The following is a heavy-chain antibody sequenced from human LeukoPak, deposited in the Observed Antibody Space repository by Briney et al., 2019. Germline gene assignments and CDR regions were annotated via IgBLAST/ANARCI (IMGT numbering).Heavy chain of an antibody. Sequence: KPSETLSLTSTVSGDSISNNSWSWIRRPPGKGLEWIGCIYYSGNTNYNSSLKSRVNISVDTSKNQFSLKLSSVTAADTAVYYCATSGTTGYYYYMDVWGKGTTVTVSS. D-gene: IGHD1-1*01. J-gene: IGHJ6*03. CDR2: IYYSGNT. V-gene: IGHV4-59*01. CDR3: ATSGTTGYYYYMDV. CDR1: GDSISNNS.